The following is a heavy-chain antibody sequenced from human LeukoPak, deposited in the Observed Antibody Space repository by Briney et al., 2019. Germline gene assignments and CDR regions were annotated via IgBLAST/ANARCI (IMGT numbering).Heavy chain of an antibody. J-gene: IGHJ5*02. CDR2: ISAYNGNT. CDR3: ATGLGGYWFDP. D-gene: IGHD2-15*01. Sequence: GASVKVSCKASGYTFTSYGISWVRQAPGQGLEWMGWISAYNGNTNYAQKLQGRVTMTEDTSTDTAYMELSSLRSEDTAVYYCATGLGGYWFDPWGQGTLVTVSS. CDR1: GYTFTSYG. V-gene: IGHV1-18*01.